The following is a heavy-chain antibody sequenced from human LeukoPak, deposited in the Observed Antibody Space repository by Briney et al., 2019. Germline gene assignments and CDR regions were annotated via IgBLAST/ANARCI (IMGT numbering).Heavy chain of an antibody. J-gene: IGHJ6*03. V-gene: IGHV3-11*04. CDR2: ISSRGSTI. Sequence: GGSLRLSCAASGFTFSSYAMSWVRQPPGKGLEWVSYISSRGSTIYYADSVKGRFTISRDNAKNSLYLQMSSLRAEDTAVYYCASPWSVPYMDVWGKGTTVTVSS. CDR3: ASPWSVPYMDV. D-gene: IGHD3-3*01. CDR1: GFTFSSYA.